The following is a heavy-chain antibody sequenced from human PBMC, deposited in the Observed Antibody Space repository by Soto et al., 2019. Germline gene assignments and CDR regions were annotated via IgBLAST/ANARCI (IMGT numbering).Heavy chain of an antibody. CDR3: ARDIASYAYGEGY. D-gene: IGHD2-21*01. CDR2: VCSSGTT. V-gene: IGHV4-4*07. J-gene: IGHJ4*02. CDR1: GGSINSDW. Sequence: SETLSLTCTVSGGSINSDWWSWIRQPAGKGLEWIGRVCSSGTTDYNPSLNSRATMSVETSKNQFSLKLSSVTAADTAVYYCARDIASYAYGEGYWGQGIQVTVSS.